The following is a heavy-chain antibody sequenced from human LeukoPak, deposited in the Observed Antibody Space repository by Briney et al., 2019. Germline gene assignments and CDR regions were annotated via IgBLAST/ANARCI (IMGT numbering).Heavy chain of an antibody. J-gene: IGHJ4*02. V-gene: IGHV4-59*10. CDR1: GFTFSSYS. Sequence: GSLRLSCAASGFTFSSYSMNWVRQAPGKGLESIGRTYTSGSTHYNPSLKSRVTMSIDTSKNQFSLKLTSVTAADTAVYYCATFGILGGAFDSWGQGTLVTVSS. CDR3: ATFGILGGAFDS. CDR2: TYTSGST. D-gene: IGHD1-26*01.